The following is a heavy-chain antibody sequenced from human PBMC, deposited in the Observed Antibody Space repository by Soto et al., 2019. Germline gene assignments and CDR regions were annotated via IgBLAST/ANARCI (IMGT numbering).Heavy chain of an antibody. Sequence: SVKVSCKASGYTFTGYYMHWVRQAPGQGLEWMGWINPNSGGTNYAQKFQGRVTMTRDTSISTAYMELSRLRSDDTAVYYCARCARDGYNFHLNFFDYWGQASLVTVSS. J-gene: IGHJ4*02. V-gene: IGHV1-2*02. CDR3: ARCARDGYNFHLNFFDY. D-gene: IGHD5-12*01. CDR1: GYTFTGYY. CDR2: INPNSGGT.